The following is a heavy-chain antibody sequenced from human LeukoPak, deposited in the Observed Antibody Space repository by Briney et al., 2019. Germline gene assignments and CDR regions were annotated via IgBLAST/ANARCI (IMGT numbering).Heavy chain of an antibody. CDR3: AKDESSGDIGYDY. D-gene: IGHD2-15*01. V-gene: IGHV3-23*01. J-gene: IGHJ4*02. Sequence: PGGSLRLSCAASGFTFSDYYMSWVRQAPGKGLEWVSAISGSGGSTYYADSVKGRFTISRDNSKNTPYLQMNSLRAEDTAVYYSAKDESSGDIGYDYWGQGTLVTVSS. CDR1: GFTFSDYY. CDR2: ISGSGGST.